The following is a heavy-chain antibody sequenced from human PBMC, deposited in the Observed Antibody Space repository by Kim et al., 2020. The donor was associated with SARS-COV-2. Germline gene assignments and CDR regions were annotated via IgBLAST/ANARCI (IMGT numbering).Heavy chain of an antibody. J-gene: IGHJ6*02. Sequence: SQTLSLTCVISGDSVSSNGAAWNWIRQSPSRGLEWLGRIYYRSLWFRDYAISVKSRIIIKADTSENQFSLHLTSVTPDDTAVYFGARAGGGHCAGSSCDLFFCGVDVWGQGTTVTVSS. V-gene: IGHV6-1*01. D-gene: IGHD2-15*01. CDR2: IYYRSLWFR. CDR1: GDSVSSNGAA. CDR3: ARAGGGHCAGSSCDLFFCGVDV.